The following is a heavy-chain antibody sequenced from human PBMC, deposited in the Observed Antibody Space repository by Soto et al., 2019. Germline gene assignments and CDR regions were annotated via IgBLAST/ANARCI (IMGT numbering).Heavy chain of an antibody. D-gene: IGHD5-18*01. CDR2: IYYSGST. CDR1: GGSISNYY. CDR3: ARDRGYSNWFDP. Sequence: ASETLSLTCTVSGGSISNYYWSWIRQPPGKGLEWIGYIYYSGSTNYNPSLRSRVTISVDTSKNQFSLKLSSVTAADTAEYYCARDRGYSNWFDPWGQGTLVTVSS. J-gene: IGHJ5*02. V-gene: IGHV4-59*01.